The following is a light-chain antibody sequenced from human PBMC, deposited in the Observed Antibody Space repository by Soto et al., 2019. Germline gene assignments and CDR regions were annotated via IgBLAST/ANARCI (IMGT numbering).Light chain of an antibody. Sequence: DIVLTQSPGTLSLSPGERATLSCRACRSVGRSYLAWYQQKPGQAPRLLISSVSKRATGIPDRFSGGGSGTDFTLTISRVEPEDFALYICQQYDGSPITFGQATRLEIK. CDR1: RSVGRSY. J-gene: IGKJ5*01. V-gene: IGKV3-20*01. CDR2: SVS. CDR3: QQYDGSPIT.